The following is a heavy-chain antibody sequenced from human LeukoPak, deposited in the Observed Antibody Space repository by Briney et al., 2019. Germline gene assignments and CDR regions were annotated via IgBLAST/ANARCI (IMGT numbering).Heavy chain of an antibody. V-gene: IGHV4-38-2*02. Sequence: SETLSLTCIVSGYSISSGYYWGWIRQPPGKGLEWIGSIYHSGSTYYNPSLKSRVTISVDTSKNQFSLKLSSVTAADTAVYYCASYCSSTSCFASDAFDIWGQGTMVTVSS. CDR1: GYSISSGYY. CDR3: ASYCSSTSCFASDAFDI. J-gene: IGHJ3*02. CDR2: IYHSGST. D-gene: IGHD2-2*01.